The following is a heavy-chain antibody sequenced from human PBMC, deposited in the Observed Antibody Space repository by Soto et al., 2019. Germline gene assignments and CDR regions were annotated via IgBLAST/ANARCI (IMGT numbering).Heavy chain of an antibody. CDR3: AKVPRDPHLAAAGTKGD. CDR2: ISGSGGST. Sequence: GGSLRLSCAASGFTFSSYAMSWVRQAPGKGLEWVSAISGSGGSTYYADSVKGRFTISRDNSKNTLYLQMNSLRAEDTAVYYCAKVPRDPHLAAAGTKGDWGQGTLVTVSS. D-gene: IGHD6-13*01. J-gene: IGHJ1*01. V-gene: IGHV3-23*01. CDR1: GFTFSSYA.